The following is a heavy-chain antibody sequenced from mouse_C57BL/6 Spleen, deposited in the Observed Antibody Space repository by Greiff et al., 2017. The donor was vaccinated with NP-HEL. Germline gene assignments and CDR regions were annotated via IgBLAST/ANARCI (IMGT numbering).Heavy chain of an antibody. J-gene: IGHJ4*01. CDR1: GFSLTSYG. CDR3: AKNAIYYYGNSCLSYAMEC. D-gene: IGHD1-1*01. CDR2: IWRGGST. V-gene: IGHV2-5*01. Sequence: VQLQQSGPGLVQPSQSLSITCTVSGFSLTSYGVHWVRQSPGKGLEWLGVIWRGGSTDYNAAFMSRLSITKDNSKRQVFFKMNSLQADDTAIYYCAKNAIYYYGNSCLSYAMECWGKGPSVT.